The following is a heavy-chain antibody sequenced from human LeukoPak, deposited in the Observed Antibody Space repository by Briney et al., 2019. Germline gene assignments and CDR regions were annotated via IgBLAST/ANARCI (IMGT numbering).Heavy chain of an antibody. CDR1: GGSISSGGYY. CDR3: ARGALRFGEYHYGMDV. Sequence: SQTLSLTCTVSGGSISSGGYYWSWIRQHPGKGLEWIGYIYYSGSTYYNPSLKSRVTISVDTSKNQFSLKLSSVTAADTAVYYCARGALRFGEYHYGMDVWGQGTTVTVSS. CDR2: IYYSGST. D-gene: IGHD3-10*01. J-gene: IGHJ6*02. V-gene: IGHV4-31*03.